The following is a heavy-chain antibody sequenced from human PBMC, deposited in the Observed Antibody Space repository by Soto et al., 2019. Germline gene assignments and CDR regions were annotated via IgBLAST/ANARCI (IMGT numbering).Heavy chain of an antibody. CDR3: ARDAVGRSDF. CDR2: MNGDGSQK. Sequence: EVQLVESGGALVQPGGSLRLSCAGSGFTFSTYWMSWVRLAPGKGLEWVANMNGDGSQKYYVGSVKGRFTISRDNDKNSLYLQMNGLRVDDTTVYYCARDAVGRSDFWGPGTLVTVSS. CDR1: GFTFSTYW. J-gene: IGHJ4*02. V-gene: IGHV3-7*01.